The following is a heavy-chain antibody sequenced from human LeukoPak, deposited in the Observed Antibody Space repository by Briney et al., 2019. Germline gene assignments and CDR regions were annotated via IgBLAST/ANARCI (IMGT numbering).Heavy chain of an antibody. V-gene: IGHV1-46*01. CDR1: GYTLTGYY. Sequence: ASVKVSCKASGYTLTGYYMHWVRQAPGQGLEWMGVINLSAGTTNYAQKFQGRVTMTRDMSTSTVYMELSSLTSEDTAVYYCAREMGVGSTMGYFYYWGQGTLVTVSS. CDR3: AREMGVGSTMGYFYY. D-gene: IGHD1-26*01. J-gene: IGHJ4*02. CDR2: INLSAGTT.